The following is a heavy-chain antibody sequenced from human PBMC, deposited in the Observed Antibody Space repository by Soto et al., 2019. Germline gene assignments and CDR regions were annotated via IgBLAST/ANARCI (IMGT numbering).Heavy chain of an antibody. CDR3: ARLGTLATTNNYCSGMDD. D-gene: IGHD5-12*01. CDR1: GYIFSIYW. J-gene: IGHJ6*02. CDR2: IYPGDSDT. V-gene: IGHV5-51*01. Sequence: ESLKIYCKGSGYIFSIYWIGWVRQVPGKGLEWMGIIYPGDSDTRYNPSFQGQVTISVDKSTSTAYLRWNSLKASDTAIYYCARLGTLATTNNYCSGMDDWGQGTTVTVSS.